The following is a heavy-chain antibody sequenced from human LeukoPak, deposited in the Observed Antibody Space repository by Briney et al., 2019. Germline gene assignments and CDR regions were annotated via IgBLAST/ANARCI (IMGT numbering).Heavy chain of an antibody. CDR1: GFTFSDYY. V-gene: IGHV3-11*06. J-gene: IGHJ4*02. CDR2: ISTSGRYT. D-gene: IGHD3-22*01. CDR3: ARVASITMICDF. Sequence: PGGSLRLSCAASGFTFSDYYMSWIRQAPGKGLERVSYISTSGRYTNYTDSVKGRFTISRDNAKNSLFLQMNSLRAEDTAVYYCARVASITMICDFWGQGTLVTVSS.